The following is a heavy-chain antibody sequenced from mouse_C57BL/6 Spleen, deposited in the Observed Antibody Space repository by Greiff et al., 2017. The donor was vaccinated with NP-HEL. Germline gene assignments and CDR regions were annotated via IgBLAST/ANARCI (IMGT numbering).Heavy chain of an antibody. CDR1: GYTFTNYW. CDR3: AREGYYYGSSYWYFDV. D-gene: IGHD1-1*01. Sequence: QVQLQQSGAELVRPGTSVKMSCKASGYTFTNYWIGWAKQRPGHGLEWIGDIYPGGGYTNYNEKFKGKATLTADKSSSTAYMQFSSLTSEDSAIYYCAREGYYYGSSYWYFDVWGTGTTVTVSS. V-gene: IGHV1-63*01. CDR2: IYPGGGYT. J-gene: IGHJ1*03.